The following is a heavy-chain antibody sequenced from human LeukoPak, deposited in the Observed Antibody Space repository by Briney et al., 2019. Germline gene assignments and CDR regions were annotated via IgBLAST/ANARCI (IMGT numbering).Heavy chain of an antibody. Sequence: SETLSLTCTVSGASITSSNHFWGWIRQPPGKGLEWIGTIYYSGSPHSNPSLKSRVTISIDASKNQFSLRLSSVTAADTAVYYCAVAGAGYSDTGGLYAFDFWGRGTMVTVSS. CDR3: AVAGAGYSDTGGLYAFDF. J-gene: IGHJ3*01. D-gene: IGHD2-8*02. CDR1: GASITSSNHF. V-gene: IGHV4-39*01. CDR2: IYYSGSP.